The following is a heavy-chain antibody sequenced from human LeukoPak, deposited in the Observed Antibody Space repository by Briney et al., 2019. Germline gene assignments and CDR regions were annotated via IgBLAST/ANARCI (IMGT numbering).Heavy chain of an antibody. CDR1: GGSISSSSYY. V-gene: IGHV4-39*07. J-gene: IGHJ4*02. CDR2: IYYSGST. D-gene: IGHD3-16*02. Sequence: SETLSLTCTVSGGSISSSSYYWGWIRQPPGKGLEWIGSIYYSGSTYYNPSLKSRVTISVDTSKNQFSLKLSSVTAADTAVYYCARLWISFGGAIVRPFDYWGQGTLVTVSS. CDR3: ARLWISFGGAIVRPFDY.